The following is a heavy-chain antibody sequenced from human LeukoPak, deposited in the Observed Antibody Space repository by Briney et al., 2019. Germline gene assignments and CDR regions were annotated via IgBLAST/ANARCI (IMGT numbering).Heavy chain of an antibody. Sequence: QSGGSLRLSCEVSGFPFSIYAMAWVRQAPGQGLEWDSAIDASGSDTYYTDSVKGRFTISRDNSKNTVYLQMNSLRVEDTAVYYCADYRKPQGLDYWGQGTLVTVSS. V-gene: IGHV3-23*01. J-gene: IGHJ4*02. CDR2: IDASGSDT. CDR1: GFPFSIYA. CDR3: ADYRKPQGLDY. D-gene: IGHD1-14*01.